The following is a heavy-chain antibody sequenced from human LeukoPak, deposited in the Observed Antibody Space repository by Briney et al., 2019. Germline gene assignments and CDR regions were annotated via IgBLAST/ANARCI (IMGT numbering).Heavy chain of an antibody. CDR3: ARHLPNWNRDY. V-gene: IGHV4-39*01. J-gene: IGHJ4*02. CDR1: GGSISSSSYY. CDR2: IYYSGST. D-gene: IGHD1-20*01. Sequence: PSETLSLTCTVSGGSISSSSYYWGWIRQPPGKGLEWIGSIYYSGSTYYNPSLKSRVTISVDTSKNQFSLKLSSVTAADTAVYYCARHLPNWNRDYWGQGTLVTVSS.